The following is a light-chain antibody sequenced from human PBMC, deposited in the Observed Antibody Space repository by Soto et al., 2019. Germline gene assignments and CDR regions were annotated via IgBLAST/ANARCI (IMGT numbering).Light chain of an antibody. J-gene: IGKJ1*01. CDR1: QSISTW. CDR3: QQYNSFWT. CDR2: DAS. V-gene: IGKV1-5*01. Sequence: DIQMTQSPSTLSASVGDRVTITCRASQSISTWLAWYQQKPGKAPKLLIYDASNLESGVPSRFSGSGFGTEFTLTISSLQPDDLATYYCQQYNSFWTFGQGTKVEIK.